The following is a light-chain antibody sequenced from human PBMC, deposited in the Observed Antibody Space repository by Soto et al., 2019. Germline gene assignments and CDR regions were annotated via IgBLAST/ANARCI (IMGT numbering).Light chain of an antibody. Sequence: EIVLTQSPGTLSFSPGERATLSCRASQSFSSSYLAWYQQKPGQAPRLLIYGASSRATGIPDRFSGSGSGTDFTLTISRLEPEDFAVYYCQQYGSSPPWTFGQGTKVVVK. J-gene: IGKJ1*01. CDR1: QSFSSSY. V-gene: IGKV3-20*01. CDR2: GAS. CDR3: QQYGSSPPWT.